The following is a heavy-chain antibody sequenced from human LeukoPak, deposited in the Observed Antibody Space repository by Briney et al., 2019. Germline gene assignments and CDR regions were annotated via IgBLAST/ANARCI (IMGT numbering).Heavy chain of an antibody. V-gene: IGHV4-31*03. CDR3: ARGSLLWFGELLGRRRNWFDP. CDR1: GGSISSGGYY. J-gene: IGHJ5*02. CDR2: IYYSGST. Sequence: KPSETLSLTCTVSGGSISSGGYYWSWIRQHPGKGLEWIGYIYYSGSTYYNPSLKSRVTISVDTSKNQFSLKLSSVTAADTAVYYCARGSLLWFGELLGRRRNWFDPWGQGTLVTVSS. D-gene: IGHD3-10*01.